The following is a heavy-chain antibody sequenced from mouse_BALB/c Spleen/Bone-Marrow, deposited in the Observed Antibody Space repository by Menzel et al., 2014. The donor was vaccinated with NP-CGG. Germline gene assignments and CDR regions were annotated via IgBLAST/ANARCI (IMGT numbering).Heavy chain of an antibody. CDR2: IDPSDSES. D-gene: IGHD2-2*01. CDR1: GYSFTSYW. CDR3: AREAGYYHAMDY. Sequence: QVQLKQSGPQLVRPGASVKISCKASGYSFTSYWMHWVKQRPGQGLEWIGMIDPSDSESRLNQKFKDKATLTVDKSSSTAYMQLSSPTSEDSAVYFCAREAGYYHAMDYWGQGTSVTVSS. V-gene: IGHV1S126*01. J-gene: IGHJ4*01.